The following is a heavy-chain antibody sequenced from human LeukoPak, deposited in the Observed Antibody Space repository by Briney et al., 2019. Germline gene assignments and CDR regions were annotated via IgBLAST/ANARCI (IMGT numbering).Heavy chain of an antibody. CDR2: ISGSGGVT. CDR1: GFTFSSHA. Sequence: GGSLRLSCAASGFTFSSHAMSWVRQAPGKGLEWVSGISGSGGVTYDADSVKGRFRISRDNPKNTVYLQMNSLRVEDTAVYFCAKGVPGSGWYSGFDAFDIWGQGTMVAVSS. V-gene: IGHV3-23*01. D-gene: IGHD6-19*01. CDR3: AKGVPGSGWYSGFDAFDI. J-gene: IGHJ3*02.